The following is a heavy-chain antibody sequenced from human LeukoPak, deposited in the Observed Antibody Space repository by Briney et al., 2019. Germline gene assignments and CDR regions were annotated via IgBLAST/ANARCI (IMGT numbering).Heavy chain of an antibody. J-gene: IGHJ4*02. CDR1: GYTFTSYG. CDR2: ISAYNGNT. CDR3: ARTSRNYGDYADY. D-gene: IGHD4-17*01. Sequence: ASVKVSCKASGYTFTSYGISWVRQAPGQGLEWMGWISAYNGNTNYAQKLQGRVTMTTDTSMSTAYMELRSLRSDGTAVYYCARTSRNYGDYADYWGQGTLVTVSS. V-gene: IGHV1-18*01.